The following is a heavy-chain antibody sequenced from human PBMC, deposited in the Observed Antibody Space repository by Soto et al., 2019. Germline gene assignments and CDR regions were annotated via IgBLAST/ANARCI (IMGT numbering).Heavy chain of an antibody. Sequence: PWETLTVTCTVSGGSISSGGYYWSWIRQHPGKGLEWIGYFYYSGSTYYNPSLKSRVTISVDTSKNQFSLKLSSVTAADTAVYYCVRHYYWVEWDWFDPWGQGTLVTVSS. CDR2: FYYSGST. D-gene: IGHD3-10*01. CDR3: VRHYYWVEWDWFDP. J-gene: IGHJ5*02. CDR1: GGSISSGGYY. V-gene: IGHV4-31*03.